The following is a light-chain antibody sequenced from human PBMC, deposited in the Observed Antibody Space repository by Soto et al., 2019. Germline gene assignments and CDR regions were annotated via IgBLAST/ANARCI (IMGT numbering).Light chain of an antibody. CDR2: GAS. V-gene: IGKV3-20*01. J-gene: IGKJ1*01. Sequence: EMVLTHSPGTLSLSPGERATFSCGASHSVSSNYLAWYQHKHGQAPRLLLYGASSSATGIPDRFSGSGSGTDFTLTIRRLEPEDFAVYDCQQYGSSYPWTFGQGTKVDIK. CDR1: HSVSSNY. CDR3: QQYGSSYPWT.